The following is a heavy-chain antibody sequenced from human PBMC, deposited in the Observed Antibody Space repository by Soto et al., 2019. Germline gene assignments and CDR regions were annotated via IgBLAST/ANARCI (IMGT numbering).Heavy chain of an antibody. CDR1: GGTFSSYA. CDR2: IIPIFGTA. D-gene: IGHD2-2*01. CDR3: ARALSIVVIPAAMEYNWFDP. J-gene: IGHJ5*02. V-gene: IGHV1-69*06. Sequence: QVQLVQSGAEVKKPGSSVQVSCKASGGTFSSYAISWVRQAPGQGLEWMGGIIPIFGTANYAQKFQGRVTITADKSTTTAYMELSSLRSEDTAVYYCARALSIVVIPAAMEYNWFDPWGQGTLATVSS.